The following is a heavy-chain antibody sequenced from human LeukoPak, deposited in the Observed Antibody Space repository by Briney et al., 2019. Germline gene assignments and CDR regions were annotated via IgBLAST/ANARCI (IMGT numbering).Heavy chain of an antibody. CDR3: ARDPGDSGDYRFDS. J-gene: IGHJ4*02. CDR1: GASISPSY. CDR2: IYYGGST. Sequence: SETLSLTCTVSGASISPSYWNWIRQPPGKGLEWIGYIYYGGSTNYSPSLKSRLIISVDTSKNRFSLRLNSVTAEDTAVYFCARDPGDSGDYRFDSWGQGTLVTVSS. D-gene: IGHD4-17*01. V-gene: IGHV4-59*01.